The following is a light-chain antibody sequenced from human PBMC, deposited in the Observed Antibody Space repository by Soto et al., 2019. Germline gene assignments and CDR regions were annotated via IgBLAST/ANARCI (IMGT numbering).Light chain of an antibody. V-gene: IGLV2-14*01. CDR2: EVS. CDR3: SSYTSSSTRV. Sequence: QSALTQPASVPGSPGQSITISCTGTSSDVGGYKYVSWYQQHPGKVPKLMIYEVSNRPSGVSNRFSGSKSGNTASLTISGLQAEDEADYYCSSYTSSSTRVFGTGTKLTVL. J-gene: IGLJ1*01. CDR1: SSDVGGYKY.